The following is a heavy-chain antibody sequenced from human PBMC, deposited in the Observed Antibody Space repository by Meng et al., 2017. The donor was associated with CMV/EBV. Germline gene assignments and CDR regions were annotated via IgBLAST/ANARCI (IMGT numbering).Heavy chain of an antibody. Sequence: SGYTFTSYYIHWARQAPGQGLEWMGWINPASGDTILAQKFQGRVTMTRDTSLTTAYMELNRLRSDDTAVYYCATSSVEVMIYAGLDYWGQGTLVTVSS. CDR1: GYTFTSYY. V-gene: IGHV1-2*02. D-gene: IGHD2/OR15-2a*01. CDR3: ATSSVEVMIYAGLDY. J-gene: IGHJ4*02. CDR2: INPASGDT.